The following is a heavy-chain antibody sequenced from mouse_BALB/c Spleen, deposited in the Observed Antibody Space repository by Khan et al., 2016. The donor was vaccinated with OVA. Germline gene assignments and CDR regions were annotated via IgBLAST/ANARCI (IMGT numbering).Heavy chain of an antibody. Sequence: QVQLQQSGAELAKPGASVKMSCKASGYTFINYWILWVKQRPGQGLEWIGYINPSTGYTEYNQNFKDKATLTADKSSSTAYMQLSSLTSEDSAVYYCARRCVRWDVDYWGQGTTLTVSS. J-gene: IGHJ2*01. CDR2: INPSTGYT. D-gene: IGHD1-1*01. V-gene: IGHV1-7*01. CDR1: GYTFINYW. CDR3: ARRCVRWDVDY.